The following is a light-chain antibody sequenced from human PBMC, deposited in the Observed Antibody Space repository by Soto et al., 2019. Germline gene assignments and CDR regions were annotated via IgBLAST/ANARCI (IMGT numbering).Light chain of an antibody. J-gene: IGKJ4*01. CDR1: QGIRND. V-gene: IGKV1-6*01. CDR2: SAS. Sequence: AIQMTQSPSSLSASVGDRVTITCRASQGIRNDLGWYQQKPGEAPKLLIYSASSLQSGVPSRFSGSGSGTDFTFTISSLQPEDIATYYCQQYDNLPLTFGGGTKVDIK. CDR3: QQYDNLPLT.